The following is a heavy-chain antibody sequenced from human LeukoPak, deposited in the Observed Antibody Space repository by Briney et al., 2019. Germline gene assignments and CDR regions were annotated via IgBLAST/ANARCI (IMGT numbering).Heavy chain of an antibody. V-gene: IGHV1-46*01. CDR3: ARDLGDGDNPEFNFDY. D-gene: IGHD5-24*01. Sequence: RASVKVSCKASGYTFTSYYMHWVRQAPGQGLEWMGIINPSGGSTSYAQKFQGRVTMTRDTSTSTVYMELSSLRSEDTAVYYCARDLGDGDNPEFNFDYWGQGTLVTVSS. J-gene: IGHJ4*02. CDR2: INPSGGST. CDR1: GYTFTSYY.